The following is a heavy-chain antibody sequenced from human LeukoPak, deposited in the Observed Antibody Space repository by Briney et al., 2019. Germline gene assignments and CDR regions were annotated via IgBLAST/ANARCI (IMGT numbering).Heavy chain of an antibody. D-gene: IGHD2-21*02. V-gene: IGHV3-9*02. CDR2: ISWNSGSI. Sequence: PGRSLRLSCAASGFTSDDYAMHWVRQAPGKGLEWVSGISWNSGSIGYADSVKGRFTISRDNAKNSLYLHMNSLRAEDTALYYCAKDMQAYCGGDCSSPNPKFDYWGQGALVTVSS. CDR3: AKDMQAYCGGDCSSPNPKFDY. CDR1: GFTSDDYA. J-gene: IGHJ4*02.